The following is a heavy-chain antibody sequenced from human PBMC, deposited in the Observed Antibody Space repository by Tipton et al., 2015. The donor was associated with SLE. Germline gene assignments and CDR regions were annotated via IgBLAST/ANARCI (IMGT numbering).Heavy chain of an antibody. Sequence: GSLRLSCSASGFTFSDAWMTWVRQAPGKGLEWVGRIKSKIDGGTADYVESVKGRFSISRDDSENTLYLQMSSLKSEDAAVYYCTRLRKTDNYYRSSFDHWGQGALVTVSS. V-gene: IGHV3-15*01. CDR1: GFTFSDAW. J-gene: IGHJ4*02. D-gene: IGHD4-17*01. CDR2: IKSKIDGGTA. CDR3: TRLRKTDNYYRSSFDH.